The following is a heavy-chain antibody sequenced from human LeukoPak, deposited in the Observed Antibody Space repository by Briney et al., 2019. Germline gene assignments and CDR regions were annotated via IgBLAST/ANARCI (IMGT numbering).Heavy chain of an antibody. Sequence: GGSLRLSCVDSGFTFTNAWMSWVRQAPGKGLEWIGRIKSKTDGETTNYAELVRGRFTISRDDSKSAVYLQMNSLKIEDTAVYYCTTDLGTYYHGSQRLIPIDYWGQGTLVTVSS. J-gene: IGHJ4*02. CDR1: GFTFTNAW. CDR3: TTDLGTYYHGSQRLIPIDY. CDR2: IKSKTDGETT. D-gene: IGHD3-10*01. V-gene: IGHV3-15*01.